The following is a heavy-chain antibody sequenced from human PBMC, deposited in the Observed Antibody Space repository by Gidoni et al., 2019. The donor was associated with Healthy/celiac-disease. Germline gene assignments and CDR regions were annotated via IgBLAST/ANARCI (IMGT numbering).Heavy chain of an antibody. CDR2: IKQDGSEK. CDR1: GFTFRSYW. J-gene: IGHJ4*02. Sequence: EVQLVESGGGLVQPGGSLRLSCAASGFTFRSYWMSWVRQAPGKGLEWVANIKQDGSEKYYVDSVKGRFTISRDNAKNSLYLQMNSLRAEDTAVYYCAREEERGPSGIVGPMFDYWGQGTLVTVSS. V-gene: IGHV3-7*03. D-gene: IGHD1-26*01. CDR3: AREEERGPSGIVGPMFDY.